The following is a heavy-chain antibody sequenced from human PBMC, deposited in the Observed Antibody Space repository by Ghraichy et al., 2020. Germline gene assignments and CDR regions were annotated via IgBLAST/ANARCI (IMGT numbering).Heavy chain of an antibody. CDR2: ISSSSGSI. V-gene: IGHV3-48*01. Sequence: LSLTCATSGFTFSTYTMGWFRQAPGKGLEWFSSISSSSGSIFYADSVKGRFTISRDNDKNSLYLQMNSLRAEDTAVYFCARKDFFNSGTYYIPFFDSWGQGTLVTVSS. D-gene: IGHD3-10*01. J-gene: IGHJ4*02. CDR1: GFTFSTYT. CDR3: ARKDFFNSGTYYIPFFDS.